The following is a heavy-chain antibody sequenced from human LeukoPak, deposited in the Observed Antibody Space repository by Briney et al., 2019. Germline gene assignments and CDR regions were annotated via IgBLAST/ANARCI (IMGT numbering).Heavy chain of an antibody. V-gene: IGHV3-48*03. Sequence: PGGSLRLSCAASGVTFSSYEMNWVRQAPGKGLEWVSYISSSGSTIYYADSVKGRFTISRDNAKNSLYLQMNSLRAEDTAVYYCARAARLKDDYWGQGTLVTVSS. D-gene: IGHD2-15*01. CDR1: GVTFSSYE. J-gene: IGHJ4*02. CDR3: ARAARLKDDY. CDR2: ISSSGSTI.